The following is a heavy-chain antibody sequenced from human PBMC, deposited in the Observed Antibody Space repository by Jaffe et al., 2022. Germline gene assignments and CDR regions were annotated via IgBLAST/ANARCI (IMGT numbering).Heavy chain of an antibody. D-gene: IGHD6-19*01. CDR2: IYYSGST. J-gene: IGHJ2*01. V-gene: IGHV4-59*01. Sequence: QVQLQESGPGLVKPSETLSLTCTVSGGSISSYYWSWIRQPPGKGLEWIGYIYYSGSTNYNPSLKSRVTISVDTSKNQFSLKLSSVTAADTAVYYCARVGWLGSGWRWYFDLWGRGTLVTVSS. CDR3: ARVGWLGSGWRWYFDL. CDR1: GGSISSYY.